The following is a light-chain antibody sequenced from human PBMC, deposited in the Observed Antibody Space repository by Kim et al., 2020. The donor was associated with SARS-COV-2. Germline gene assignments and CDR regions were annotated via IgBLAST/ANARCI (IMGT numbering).Light chain of an antibody. V-gene: IGKV3-20*01. Sequence: EIVLTQSPGTLSLSPGERATLSCRASQSVGSRYLAWYQQKSGQAPRLLIYDASSRATGIPDRFSGSGSGTDFTLTIRRLEPEDFAVYYCQQYGSSPRTFGQGTKVDIK. CDR3: QQYGSSPRT. CDR1: QSVGSRY. J-gene: IGKJ1*01. CDR2: DAS.